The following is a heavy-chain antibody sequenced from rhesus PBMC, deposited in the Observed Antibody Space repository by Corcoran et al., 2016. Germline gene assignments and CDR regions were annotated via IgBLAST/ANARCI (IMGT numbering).Heavy chain of an antibody. V-gene: IGHV4S9*01. CDR1: GGSISDSYY. CDR2: IYVNSAST. D-gene: IGHD6-13*01. Sequence: QVQLQESGPGLVKPSETLSLTCAVSGGSISDSYYWNWIRQPPGKGLGWIGKIYVNSASTYYHPSLKSRVTISKDTSKNQFFLKLSSVTAADTAVYYCARAYSSWSISEYFDFWGQGALVTVSS. J-gene: IGHJ1*01. CDR3: ARAYSSWSISEYFDF.